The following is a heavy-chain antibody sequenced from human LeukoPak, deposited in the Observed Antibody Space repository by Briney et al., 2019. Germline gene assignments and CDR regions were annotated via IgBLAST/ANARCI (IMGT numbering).Heavy chain of an antibody. CDR3: AREGGYDSSGYWDY. D-gene: IGHD3-22*01. CDR2: INPNSGGT. CDR1: GYTFTGYY. V-gene: IGHV1-2*02. J-gene: IGHJ4*02. Sequence: GASVKVSCKASGYTFTGYYMHWVRQAPGQGLEWMGWINPNSGGTNYAQKFQGRVTVTRDTSISTAYMELSRLRSDDTAVYYCAREGGYDSSGYWDYWGQGTLVTVSS.